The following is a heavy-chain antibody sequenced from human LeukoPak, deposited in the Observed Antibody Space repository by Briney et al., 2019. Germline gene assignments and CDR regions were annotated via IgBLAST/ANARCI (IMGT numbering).Heavy chain of an antibody. CDR3: AKDLVGSYYGARSGY. CDR2: ISGSGGST. J-gene: IGHJ4*02. CDR1: GFTFSSYA. V-gene: IGHV3-23*01. Sequence: GGSLRLSCAASGFTFSSYAMSWVRQAPGKGLEWVSAISGSGGSTYYADSVKGRFTISRDNSKNTLYLQMNSLRAEDTAVYYCAKDLVGSYYGARSGYWGQGTLVTVSS. D-gene: IGHD3-10*01.